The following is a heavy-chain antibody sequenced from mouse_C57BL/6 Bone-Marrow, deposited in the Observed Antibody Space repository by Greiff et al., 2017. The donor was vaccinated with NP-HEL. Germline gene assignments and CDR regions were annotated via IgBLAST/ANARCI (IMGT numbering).Heavy chain of an antibody. D-gene: IGHD2-3*01. CDR1: GYAFSSSW. Sequence: VQLQQSGPELVKPGASVKISCKASGYAFSSSWMNWVKQRPGKGLEWIGRIYPGDGDTNYNGKFKGKATLTADKSSSTAYMQLSSLTSEDSAVYFCARSARWLWDYWGQGTTLTVSS. CDR2: IYPGDGDT. J-gene: IGHJ2*01. CDR3: ARSARWLWDY. V-gene: IGHV1-82*01.